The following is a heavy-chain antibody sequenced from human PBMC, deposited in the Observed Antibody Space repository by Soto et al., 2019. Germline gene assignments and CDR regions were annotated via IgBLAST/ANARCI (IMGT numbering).Heavy chain of an antibody. CDR1: GFTFDDYA. CDR2: ISWNSGTI. D-gene: IGHD6-13*01. CDR3: AKDMRGGSSSSRYYYGLDV. V-gene: IGHV3-9*01. J-gene: IGHJ6*02. Sequence: EVQLVESGGGLVQPGRSLRLSCAASGFTFDDYAMHWVRQAPGKGLEWVSGISWNSGTIVYADSVKGRFTISRDNAXNXLFXQMNSLRGEDTALYYCAKDMRGGSSSSRYYYGLDVWGQGTTVTVSS.